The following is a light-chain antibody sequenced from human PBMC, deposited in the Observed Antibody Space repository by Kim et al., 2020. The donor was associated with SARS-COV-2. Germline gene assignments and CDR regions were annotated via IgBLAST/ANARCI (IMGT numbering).Light chain of an antibody. CDR1: SLRKYF. V-gene: IGLV3-19*01. J-gene: IGLJ3*02. Sequence: ALGQTVKITCQGDSLRKYFVTWYQQKPGLAPVVVIYGKHNRPSGIPDRFSGSNSENTASLTITGAQADDEADYYCNSRDDSGNRQVFGGGTQLTVL. CDR3: NSRDDSGNRQV. CDR2: GKH.